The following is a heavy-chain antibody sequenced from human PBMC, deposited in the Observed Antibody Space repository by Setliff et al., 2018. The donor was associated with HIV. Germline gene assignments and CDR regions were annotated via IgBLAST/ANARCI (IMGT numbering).Heavy chain of an antibody. V-gene: IGHV4-61*02. D-gene: IGHD3-10*01. J-gene: IGHJ5*02. Sequence: SETLSLTCTVSGASISIGSYYWSWIRQPAGKGLEWIGRIYTSRSTNYNPSLKSRVTISVDTSKNQFPLKLSSVTAADTAVYSCAGGTSRLLWIGELINRFDPWGQGTLVTVSS. CDR2: IYTSRST. CDR1: GASISIGSYY. CDR3: AGGTSRLLWIGELINRFDP.